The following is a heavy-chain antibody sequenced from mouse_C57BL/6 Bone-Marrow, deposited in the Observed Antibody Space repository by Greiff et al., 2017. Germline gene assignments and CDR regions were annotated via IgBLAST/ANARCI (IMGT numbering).Heavy chain of an antibody. D-gene: IGHD2-12*01. CDR2: IDPSASYT. Sequence: VQLQQPGAELVKPGASVKLSCKASGYTFTSYWMQWVKQRPGPGLEWIGEIDPSASYTNYNQKFKGKATLTVDTSSSTAYMQLSSLTSEDSAVYYCARLGLYDPYWYFDVWGTGTTVTVSS. J-gene: IGHJ1*03. CDR3: ARLGLYDPYWYFDV. CDR1: GYTFTSYW. V-gene: IGHV1-50*01.